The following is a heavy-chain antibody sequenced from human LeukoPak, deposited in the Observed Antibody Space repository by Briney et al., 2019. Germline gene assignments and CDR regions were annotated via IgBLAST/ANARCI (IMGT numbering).Heavy chain of an antibody. CDR3: AKHYDSSGYGLDP. D-gene: IGHD3-22*01. CDR1: GFTVSTNS. Sequence: GGSLRLSCTVSGFTVSTNSMSWVRQAPGKGLEWVSFIYSDNTHYSDSVKGRFTISRDNSKNTLYLQMNSLRAEDTAVYYCAKHYDSSGYGLDPWGQGTLVTVSS. V-gene: IGHV3-66*02. J-gene: IGHJ5*02. CDR2: IYSDNT.